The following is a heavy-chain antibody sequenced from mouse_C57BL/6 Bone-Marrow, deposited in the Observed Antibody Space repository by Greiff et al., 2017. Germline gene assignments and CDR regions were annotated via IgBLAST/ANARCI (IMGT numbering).Heavy chain of an antibody. CDR3: ARRYYYGSSYSLFDY. CDR1: AYTFTSYG. Sequence: QVQLQQSGAELARPGASVKLSCKASAYTFTSYGISWVKQRTGQGLEWIGEIYPRSGNTYYNEKFKGKATLTADKSSSTAYMELRSLTSEDSAVYFCARRYYYGSSYSLFDYWGQGTTLTVSS. J-gene: IGHJ2*01. CDR2: IYPRSGNT. D-gene: IGHD1-1*01. V-gene: IGHV1-81*01.